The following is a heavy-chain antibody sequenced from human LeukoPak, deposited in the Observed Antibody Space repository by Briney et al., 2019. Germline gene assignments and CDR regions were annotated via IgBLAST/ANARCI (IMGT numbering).Heavy chain of an antibody. CDR2: IIPILGIA. Sequence: SVKVSCKASGGTFSSYAISWVRQAPGQGLEWMGRIIPILGIANYAQKFQGRVTITADKSTSTAYMELSSLRSEDTAVYYCARGHVDSSGYYYYFDYWGQGTLVTVSS. CDR3: ARGHVDSSGYYYYFDY. V-gene: IGHV1-69*04. D-gene: IGHD3-22*01. CDR1: GGTFSSYA. J-gene: IGHJ4*02.